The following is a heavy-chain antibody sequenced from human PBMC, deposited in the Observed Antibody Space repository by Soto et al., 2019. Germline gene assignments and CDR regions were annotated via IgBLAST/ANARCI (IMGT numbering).Heavy chain of an antibody. Sequence: GGSLRLSCAASGFTFSSYGMHWVRQAPGKGLEWVAVISYDGSNKYYADSVKGRFTISRDNSKNTLYLQMNSLRAEDTAVYYCARESRWLPSEYYFDYWGQGTLVTVSS. V-gene: IGHV3-30*03. CDR2: ISYDGSNK. D-gene: IGHD5-12*01. CDR1: GFTFSSYG. CDR3: ARESRWLPSEYYFDY. J-gene: IGHJ4*02.